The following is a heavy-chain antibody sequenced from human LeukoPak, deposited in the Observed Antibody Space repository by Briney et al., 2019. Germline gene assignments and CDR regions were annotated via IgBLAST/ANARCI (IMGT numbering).Heavy chain of an antibody. Sequence: GGSLRLSCAASGFTFSSYSMNWVRQAPGKGLEWVSYISSSSSTIYYADSVEGRFTISRDSAKNSLYLQMNSLRAEDTAVYYCARDGNYGAKPPLDYWGQGTLVTVSS. V-gene: IGHV3-48*01. J-gene: IGHJ4*02. CDR2: ISSSSSTI. CDR3: ARDGNYGAKPPLDY. CDR1: GFTFSSYS. D-gene: IGHD4-17*01.